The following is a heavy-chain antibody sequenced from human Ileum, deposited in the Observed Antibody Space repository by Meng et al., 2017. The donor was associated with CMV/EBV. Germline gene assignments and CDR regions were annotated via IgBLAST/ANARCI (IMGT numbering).Heavy chain of an antibody. J-gene: IGHJ4*02. CDR1: GFTFSSYS. D-gene: IGHD5-12*01. CDR3: ARDKLLYSGYDNPPYYFDY. CDR2: ISSSSSYI. Sequence: GGSLRLSCAASGFTFSSYSMNWVRQAPGKGLEWVSSISSSSSYIYYADSVKGRFTISRDNAKNSLYLQMNSLRAEDTVVYYCARDKLLYSGYDNPPYYFDYWGQGTLVTVSS. V-gene: IGHV3-21*01.